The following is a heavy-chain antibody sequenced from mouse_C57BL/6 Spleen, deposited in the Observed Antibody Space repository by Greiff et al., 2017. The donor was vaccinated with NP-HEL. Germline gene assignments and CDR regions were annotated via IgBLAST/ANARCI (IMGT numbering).Heavy chain of an antibody. CDR3: ARPSENYYGSLWFAY. CDR2: IYPGSGNT. V-gene: IGHV1-66*01. Sequence: QVQLQQSGPELVKPGASVKISCKASGYSFTSYYIHWVKQRPGQGLEWIGWIYPGSGNTKYNEKFKGKATLTADTSSSTAYMQLSSLTSEDSAVDYCARPSENYYGSLWFAYWGQGTLVTVSA. CDR1: GYSFTSYY. J-gene: IGHJ3*01. D-gene: IGHD1-1*01.